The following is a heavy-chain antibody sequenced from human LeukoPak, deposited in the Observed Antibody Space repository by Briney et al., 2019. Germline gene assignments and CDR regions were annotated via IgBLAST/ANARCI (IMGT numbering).Heavy chain of an antibody. V-gene: IGHV4-61*02. D-gene: IGHD2-15*01. CDR1: GVSISSGSYY. Sequence: SETLSLTCTVSGVSISSGSYYWSWIRQPAGKGLEWIGRVYTRGTTSYNPSLKSRVTISVDTSKNQFSLRLSSVTAADTAVYYCARVTAVVAATTFDYWGQGTLVTVSS. CDR2: VYTRGTT. CDR3: ARVTAVVAATTFDY. J-gene: IGHJ4*02.